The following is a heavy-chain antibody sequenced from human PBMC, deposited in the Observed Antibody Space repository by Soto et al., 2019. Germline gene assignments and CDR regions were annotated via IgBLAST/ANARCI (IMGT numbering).Heavy chain of an antibody. CDR2: IDWDDDK. D-gene: IGHD3-3*01. J-gene: IGHJ6*02. V-gene: IGHV2-70*11. Sequence: GSGPTLVNPTQTLTLTCTFSGFSLSTSGMCVSWIRQPPGKALEWLARIDWDDDKYYSTSLKTRLTISKDTSKNQVVLTMTNMDPVDTATYYCARFDYAFWSGPNYYYYGMDVWGQGTTVTVSS. CDR1: GFSLSTSGMC. CDR3: ARFDYAFWSGPNYYYYGMDV.